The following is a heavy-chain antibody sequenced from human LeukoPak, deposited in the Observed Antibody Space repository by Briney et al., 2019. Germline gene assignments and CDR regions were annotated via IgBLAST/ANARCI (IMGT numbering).Heavy chain of an antibody. J-gene: IGHJ6*03. CDR3: GXXXXXXSTWYSTYYYYFYMDV. Sequence: SETLSLTCSVSDDSITMYYWTWIRQPPGKGLEWIGYVDHTGSTNFNPSLNGRVSISRDTTNNLFSLRLRSVTAADTAVYFCGXXXXXXSTWYSTYYYYFYMDVWGKGTTVTLSS. V-gene: IGHV4-59*01. CDR1: DDSITMYY. CDR2: VDHTGST. D-gene: IGHD1-1*01.